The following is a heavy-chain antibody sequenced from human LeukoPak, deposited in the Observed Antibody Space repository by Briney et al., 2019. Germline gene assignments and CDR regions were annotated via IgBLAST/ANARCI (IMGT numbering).Heavy chain of an antibody. Sequence: GGSLRLSCAASGFTFSSYAMSWVRQAPGKGLEWVSAISGSGGRTYYADSVKGRFTISRDNSKNTLYLQMNSLRDEDTAVYYCARDPRTSVSTSLFDYWGQGTLVTVSS. CDR1: GFTFSSYA. CDR2: ISGSGGRT. J-gene: IGHJ4*02. D-gene: IGHD4-17*01. CDR3: ARDPRTSVSTSLFDY. V-gene: IGHV3-23*01.